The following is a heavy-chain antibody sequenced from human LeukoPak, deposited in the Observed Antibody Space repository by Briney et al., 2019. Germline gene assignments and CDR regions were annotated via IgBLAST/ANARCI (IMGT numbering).Heavy chain of an antibody. CDR3: ARAGSGYDLHFDY. Sequence: ASVKVSCKASGYTFTGCYMHWVRQAPGQGLEWMGWINPNSGGTNYAQKFQGWVTMTRDTSISTAYMELSRLRSDDTAVYYCARAGSGYDLHFDYWGQGTLVTVSS. CDR2: INPNSGGT. CDR1: GYTFTGCY. V-gene: IGHV1-2*04. J-gene: IGHJ4*02. D-gene: IGHD5-12*01.